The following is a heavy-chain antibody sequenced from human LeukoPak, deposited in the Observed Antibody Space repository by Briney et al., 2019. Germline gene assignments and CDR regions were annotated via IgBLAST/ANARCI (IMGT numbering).Heavy chain of an antibody. CDR3: TTIKRGNIFGYFDF. Sequence: SETLSLTCTVSGGSMTTHHWNWIRQTPGKGLEWIGYVFDSGRTKENPSLKSRVTLSADTSKNQLSLRLSSVTAADTAVYYCTTIKRGNIFGYFDFWGQGILVTVST. J-gene: IGHJ4*02. D-gene: IGHD5-18*01. CDR1: GGSMTTHH. V-gene: IGHV4-59*11. CDR2: VFDSGRT.